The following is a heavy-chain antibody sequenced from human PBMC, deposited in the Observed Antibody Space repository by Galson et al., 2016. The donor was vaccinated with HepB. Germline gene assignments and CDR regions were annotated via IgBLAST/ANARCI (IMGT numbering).Heavy chain of an antibody. V-gene: IGHV5-10-1*01. CDR1: GYNFTNFW. J-gene: IGHJ4*02. D-gene: IGHD6-19*01. Sequence: QSGAEVKKPGESLRISCKGSGYNFTNFWISWVRQMPGKGLEWMGRIDPSDSYTNYSPSFRGHVTISADQSISTAFLQWSSLKASDTAMYYCARHSRAESGWYLGFDYWGQGTLVTVSS. CDR3: ARHSRAESGWYLGFDY. CDR2: IDPSDSYT.